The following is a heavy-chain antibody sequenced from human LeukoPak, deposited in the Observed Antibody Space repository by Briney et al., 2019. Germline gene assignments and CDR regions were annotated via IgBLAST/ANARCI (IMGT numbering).Heavy chain of an antibody. CDR2: IYYSGST. V-gene: IGHV4-59*01. Sequence: SSETLSLTCTVSGGSIRSYYWSWIRQPPGKGLEWIGYIYYSGSTNYNPSLKSRVTISVDTSKNQFSLKLSSVTAADTAVYYCARGAKLTRWFDPWGQGTLVTVSS. CDR3: ARGAKLTRWFDP. D-gene: IGHD1-14*01. CDR1: GGSIRSYY. J-gene: IGHJ5*02.